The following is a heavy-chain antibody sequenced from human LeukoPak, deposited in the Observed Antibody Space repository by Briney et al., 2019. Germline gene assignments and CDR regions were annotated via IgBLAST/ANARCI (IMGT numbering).Heavy chain of an antibody. CDR1: GFTFSNYA. J-gene: IGHJ4*02. CDR3: ARVSAYYDFWSAYFDY. CDR2: ISYDGNSK. V-gene: IGHV3-30*04. D-gene: IGHD3-3*01. Sequence: GRSLRLSCAASGFTFSNYAMHWVRQAPGKGLEWVAVISYDGNSKYYEDSAKGRFTISRDNSKNTLYLQMNSLRAEDTAVYYCARVSAYYDFWSAYFDYWGQGTLVTVSS.